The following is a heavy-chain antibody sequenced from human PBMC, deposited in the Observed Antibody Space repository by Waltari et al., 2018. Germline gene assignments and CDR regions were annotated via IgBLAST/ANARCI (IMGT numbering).Heavy chain of an antibody. Sequence: QVQLQESGPGLVKPSETLSLTCTVSGGSISSYYWNWIRQPPGKGLEWIGYIYYSGSTNYNPSLKSRVTISVDTSKNQFSLKLSSVTAADTAVYYCARSYCSGGSCYFAFDIWGQGTMVTVSS. V-gene: IGHV4-59*01. J-gene: IGHJ3*02. D-gene: IGHD2-15*01. CDR2: IYYSGST. CDR1: GGSISSYY. CDR3: ARSYCSGGSCYFAFDI.